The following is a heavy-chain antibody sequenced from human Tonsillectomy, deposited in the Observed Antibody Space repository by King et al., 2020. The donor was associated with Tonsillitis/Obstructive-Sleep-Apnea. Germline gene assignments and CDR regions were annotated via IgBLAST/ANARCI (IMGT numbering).Heavy chain of an antibody. J-gene: IGHJ4*02. Sequence: VQLVESGGGVVQPGRSLRLSCAASGFTFSSYDMHWVRQAPGKGLEWVAVISYDGSDKYYADSVKGRFTISRDNSKNTLYLQINSLRAEDTAVYYCAKDDYGHLHCFDFWGQGTLVTVSS. D-gene: IGHD4-17*01. CDR3: AKDDYGHLHCFDF. CDR2: ISYDGSDK. CDR1: GFTFSSYD. V-gene: IGHV3-30*18.